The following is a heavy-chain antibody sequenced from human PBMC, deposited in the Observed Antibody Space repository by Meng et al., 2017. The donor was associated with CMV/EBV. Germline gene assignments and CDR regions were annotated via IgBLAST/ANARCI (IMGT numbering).Heavy chain of an antibody. Sequence: SVKVSCKASGGTFSSYAISWVRQAPGQGLEWMGGIIPILGIANYAQKFQGRVTITADKSTSTAYMELSSLRSEDTAVYYCARASSRFHYYYYGMDVWGQGTTVTVSS. V-gene: IGHV1-69*10. CDR2: IIPILGIA. D-gene: IGHD6-6*01. J-gene: IGHJ6*02. CDR3: ARASSRFHYYYYGMDV. CDR1: GGTFSSYA.